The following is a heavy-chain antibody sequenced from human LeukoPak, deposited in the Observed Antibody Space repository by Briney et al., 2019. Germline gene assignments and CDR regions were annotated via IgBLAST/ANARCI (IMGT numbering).Heavy chain of an antibody. V-gene: IGHV4-59*01. Sequence: SETLSLTCTVSGGSISSYYWSWIRQPPGKGLEWIGYIYYSGTTTYNPSLKSRVTISLDTSKKQFSLKLSSVTAADTAVYYCARVVVATKDAFDIWGQGTMVTVSS. J-gene: IGHJ3*02. D-gene: IGHD5-12*01. CDR3: ARVVVATKDAFDI. CDR1: GGSISSYY. CDR2: IYYSGTT.